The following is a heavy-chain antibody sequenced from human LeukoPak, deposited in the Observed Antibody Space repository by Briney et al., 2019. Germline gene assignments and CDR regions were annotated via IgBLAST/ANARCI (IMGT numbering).Heavy chain of an antibody. CDR2: MNPNSGST. D-gene: IGHD5-12*01. J-gene: IGHJ4*02. CDR3: ARGRSTGYPYYFEY. Sequence: GASVKVSCKASGYSFTDNYIHWVRQATGQGLEWMGWMNPNSGSTGYAQKFQGRVTITRNTSISTAYMELSGLRSEDTAVYYCARGRSTGYPYYFEYWGQGTLVTVSS. CDR1: GYSFTDNY. V-gene: IGHV1-8*03.